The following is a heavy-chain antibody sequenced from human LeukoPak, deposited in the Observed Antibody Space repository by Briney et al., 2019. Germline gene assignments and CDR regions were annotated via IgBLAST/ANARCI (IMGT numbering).Heavy chain of an antibody. CDR1: GYTFTGYY. Sequence: GASVKVSCKASGYTFTGYYMHWVRQAPGQGLEWMGWINPNSGGTNYAQKFQGRVTMTRDTSISTAYMELSRLRSDDTAVYYCAVTMVRGVTGRFDPWGQGTLVTVSS. D-gene: IGHD3-10*01. CDR3: AVTMVRGVTGRFDP. CDR2: INPNSGGT. J-gene: IGHJ5*02. V-gene: IGHV1-2*02.